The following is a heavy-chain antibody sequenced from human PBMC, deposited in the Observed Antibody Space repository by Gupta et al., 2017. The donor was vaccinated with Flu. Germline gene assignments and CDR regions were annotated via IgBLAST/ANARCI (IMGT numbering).Heavy chain of an antibody. J-gene: IGHJ5*02. CDR1: GYSISSGYY. CDR2: IYHSGST. V-gene: IGHV4-38-2*01. Sequence: QVQLQESGPGLVKPSETLSLTCAVSGYSISSGYYWGWIRQPPGKGLEWIGSIYHSGSTYYNPSLKSRVTISVDTSKNQFSLKLSSVTAADTAVYYCARVPSIMVRGVSNWFDPWGQGTLVTVSS. D-gene: IGHD3-10*01. CDR3: ARVPSIMVRGVSNWFDP.